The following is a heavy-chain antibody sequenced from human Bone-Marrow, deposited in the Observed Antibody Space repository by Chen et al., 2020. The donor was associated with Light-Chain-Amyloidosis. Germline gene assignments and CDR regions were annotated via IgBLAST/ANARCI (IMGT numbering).Heavy chain of an antibody. Sequence: QVQLVQSGAEVKKPGASVKVSCKVSGYTLSDVSMHWVRQAPGKGLEWMGGFTPEEGEIIYAQKFQGRVALTEDTSTDTAYMEMTSLRSDDTAMYYCATSNTISFEYWGQGTLVTVSS. V-gene: IGHV1-24*01. D-gene: IGHD3-9*01. CDR3: ATSNTISFEY. CDR2: FTPEEGEI. J-gene: IGHJ4*02. CDR1: GYTLSDVS.